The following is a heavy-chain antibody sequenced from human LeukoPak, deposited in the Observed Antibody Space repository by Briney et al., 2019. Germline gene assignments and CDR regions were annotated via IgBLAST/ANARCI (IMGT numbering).Heavy chain of an antibody. CDR1: GFTFSSYS. Sequence: PGGSLRLSCASSGFTFSSYSMSWVRQARGKGLEWVSAISGSGGSTYYADSVKGRFTISRDNSKNTLYLQMNSLRADDTAVYYCAKDPLGYCSGGSCDWGQGTLVTVSS. V-gene: IGHV3-23*01. CDR3: AKDPLGYCSGGSCD. J-gene: IGHJ4*02. D-gene: IGHD2-15*01. CDR2: ISGSGGST.